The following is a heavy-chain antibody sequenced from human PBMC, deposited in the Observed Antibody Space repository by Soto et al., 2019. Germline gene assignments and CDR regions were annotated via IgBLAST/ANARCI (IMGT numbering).Heavy chain of an antibody. D-gene: IGHD2-2*01. Sequence: SETLSLTCTVSGGSISSYYWSWIRQPPGKGLEWIGYIYYSGSTNYNPSLKSRVTISVDKSKNQFSLKLSSVTAADTAVYYCARRSGYCISTRCLYYFDYWGQGTLVTVSS. CDR1: GGSISSYY. CDR3: ARRSGYCISTRCLYYFDY. J-gene: IGHJ4*02. V-gene: IGHV4-59*12. CDR2: IYYSGST.